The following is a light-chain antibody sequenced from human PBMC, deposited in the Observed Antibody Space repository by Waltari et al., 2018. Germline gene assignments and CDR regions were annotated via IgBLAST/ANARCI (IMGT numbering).Light chain of an antibody. CDR2: DVS. Sequence: QYRLTLPASVSGSPRHPLTISCTGTRSAIGSYHFVSWYQQHPGKAPKLVIFDVSRWPSGVSHRFSGSKSGNTASLTISGLQAEDEAAYYCASYTSANTVLFGGGTKVTVL. CDR1: RSAIGSYHF. J-gene: IGLJ2*01. V-gene: IGLV2-14*03. CDR3: ASYTSANTVL.